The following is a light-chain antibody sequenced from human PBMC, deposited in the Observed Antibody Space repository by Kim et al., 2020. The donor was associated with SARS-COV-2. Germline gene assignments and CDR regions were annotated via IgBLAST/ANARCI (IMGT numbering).Light chain of an antibody. Sequence: VALGLTVRITCQGDSLRSNFASWYQQKPGRAPVLVIYDKTNRPSGIPDRFSGFSSANTASLTITGAHAEDEADYYCKSRDSSGHRVFGTGTKVTVL. CDR2: DKT. CDR1: SLRSNF. J-gene: IGLJ1*01. CDR3: KSRDSSGHRV. V-gene: IGLV3-19*01.